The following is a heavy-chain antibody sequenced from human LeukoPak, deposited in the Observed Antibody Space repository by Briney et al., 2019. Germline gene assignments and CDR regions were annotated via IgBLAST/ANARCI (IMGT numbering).Heavy chain of an antibody. V-gene: IGHV1-18*01. J-gene: IGHJ4*02. CDR1: GYTFVNHG. CDR3: AKDRSNSVVDY. Sequence: ASVKVSCKASGYTFVNHGISWVRQAPGQGLEWLGWISGYSDSSHYGQSVQGRVTMITDAATSTAYLELRSLRSDDTAVYYCAKDRSNSVVDYWGQGTLVTVSS. CDR2: ISGYSDSS. D-gene: IGHD4-11*01.